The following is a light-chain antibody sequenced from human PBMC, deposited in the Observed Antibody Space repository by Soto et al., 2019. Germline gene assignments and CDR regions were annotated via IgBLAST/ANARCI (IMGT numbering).Light chain of an antibody. CDR3: SSYTSSSALPYV. CDR2: DVS. CDR1: SSDVGGYNY. Sequence: QSVLTQPASVSGSPGQSITISCTGTSSDVGGYNYVSWYQQHPRKAPKLMIYDVSNRPSGVSNRFSGSKSGNTASLTISGLQAEDEADYSCSSYTSSSALPYVFGTGTKLTVL. J-gene: IGLJ1*01. V-gene: IGLV2-14*01.